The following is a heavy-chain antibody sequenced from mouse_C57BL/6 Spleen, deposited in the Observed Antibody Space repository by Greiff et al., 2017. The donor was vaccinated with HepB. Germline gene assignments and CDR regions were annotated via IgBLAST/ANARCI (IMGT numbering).Heavy chain of an antibody. J-gene: IGHJ4*01. Sequence: EVQLQQSGPELVKPGASVKISCKASGYSFTDYNMNWVKQSNGKSLEWIGVINPNYGTTSYNQKFKGKATLTVDQSSSTAYMHLNSLTSEDSAVYYSARGVVAHYYAMDYWGQGTSVTVSS. D-gene: IGHD1-1*01. CDR3: ARGVVAHYYAMDY. CDR2: INPNYGTT. CDR1: GYSFTDYN. V-gene: IGHV1-39*01.